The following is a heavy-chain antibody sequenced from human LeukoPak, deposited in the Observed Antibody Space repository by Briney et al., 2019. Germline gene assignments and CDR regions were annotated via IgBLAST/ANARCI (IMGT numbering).Heavy chain of an antibody. CDR2: IIPIFGTA. Sequence: ASVKVSCKASGGTFSSYAISWVRQAPGQGLEWMGGIIPIFGTANYAQKFQGRVTITADKSTSTAYMELSSLRSEDTAVYYCARELNYYGSGSQLDYYYMDVWGKGTTVTVSS. CDR3: ARELNYYGSGSQLDYYYMDV. V-gene: IGHV1-69*06. D-gene: IGHD3-10*01. J-gene: IGHJ6*03. CDR1: GGTFSSYA.